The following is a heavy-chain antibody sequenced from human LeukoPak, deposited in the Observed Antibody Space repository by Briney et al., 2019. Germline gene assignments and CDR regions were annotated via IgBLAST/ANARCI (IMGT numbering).Heavy chain of an antibody. V-gene: IGHV1-18*01. CDR2: ISAYSLNT. Sequence: VLVRVSCKASGCTFTSYGISWVRQAPGQGLEWMGWISAYSLNTNYAQKFQGRVTMTRDTSISTAYMELSRLRSDDTAVYYCARDGYDFWSGYWYYFDYWGQGTLVTVSS. D-gene: IGHD3-3*01. J-gene: IGHJ4*02. CDR3: ARDGYDFWSGYWYYFDY. CDR1: GCTFTSYG.